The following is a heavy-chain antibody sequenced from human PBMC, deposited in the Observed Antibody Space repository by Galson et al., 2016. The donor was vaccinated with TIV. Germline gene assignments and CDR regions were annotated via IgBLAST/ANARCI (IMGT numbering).Heavy chain of an antibody. V-gene: IGHV3-30*18. CDR1: GFSSSSYG. CDR2: ILYDGTNK. J-gene: IGHJ4*02. CDR3: AKDPRIYGDYLLVYFDY. Sequence: SLRLSCAASGFSSSSYGMHWVRQAPGKGLEWVAVILYDGTNKYNADYVKGRFTISRDNSKNTLSLQMNSLGTEDTAVYYCAKDPRIYGDYLLVYFDYWGQGTLVTVSS. D-gene: IGHD4-17*01.